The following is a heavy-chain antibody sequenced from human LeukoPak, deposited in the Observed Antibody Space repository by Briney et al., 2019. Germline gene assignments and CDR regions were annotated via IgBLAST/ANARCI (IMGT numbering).Heavy chain of an antibody. CDR3: ARMYYYDSSGYSLDY. CDR2: IYSGGST. CDR1: GFTVSSKY. Sequence: PGGSLRLSCAASGFTVSSKYMSWVRKAPGKGLEWVSVIYSGGSTYYADSVKGRFTISRDNSKNTLYLQMNSLRAEDTAVYYCARMYYYDSSGYSLDYWGQGTLVTVSS. D-gene: IGHD3-22*01. J-gene: IGHJ4*02. V-gene: IGHV3-53*01.